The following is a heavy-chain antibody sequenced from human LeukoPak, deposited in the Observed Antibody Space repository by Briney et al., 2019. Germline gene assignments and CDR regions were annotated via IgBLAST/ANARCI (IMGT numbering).Heavy chain of an antibody. CDR2: ISSSSSYI. CDR3: ARDTELWFGELLSAHFDY. D-gene: IGHD3-10*01. J-gene: IGHJ4*02. V-gene: IGHV3-21*01. CDR1: GFTFSCYS. Sequence: GGSLRLSCAASGFTFSCYSMNWVRQAPGKGLEWVSSISSSSSYIYYADSVKGRFTISRDNAKNSLYLQMNSLRAEDTAVYYCARDTELWFGELLSAHFDYWGQGTLVTVSS.